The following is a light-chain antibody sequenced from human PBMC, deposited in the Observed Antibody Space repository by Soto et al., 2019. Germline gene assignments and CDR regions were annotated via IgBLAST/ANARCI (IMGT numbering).Light chain of an antibody. Sequence: DIQMTQSPSSVSASVGARVTITCWARQGITSSLAWYQQKPGKAPKLLIYAASXLQSGVPSRFSGSGSGTELTLNVSSRQTEDFATYFCQQYNSDPYTFGQGTKVDIK. J-gene: IGKJ2*01. CDR1: QGITSS. V-gene: IGKV1-12*01. CDR3: QQYNSDPYT. CDR2: AAS.